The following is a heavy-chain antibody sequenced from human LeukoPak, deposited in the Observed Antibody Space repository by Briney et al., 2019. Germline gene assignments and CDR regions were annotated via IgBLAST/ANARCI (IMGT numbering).Heavy chain of an antibody. CDR2: IGSSSSYI. CDR3: ARDSIHSPDSSGYYTPPYYFDY. J-gene: IGHJ4*02. CDR1: GFTFSSYS. Sequence: GGSLRLSCAASGFTFSSYSMNWVRQAPGKGLEWVSSIGSSSSYIYYADSVKGRFTISRDNAKNSLYLQMNSLRAEDTAVYYCARDSIHSPDSSGYYTPPYYFDYWGQGTLVTVSS. D-gene: IGHD3-22*01. V-gene: IGHV3-21*01.